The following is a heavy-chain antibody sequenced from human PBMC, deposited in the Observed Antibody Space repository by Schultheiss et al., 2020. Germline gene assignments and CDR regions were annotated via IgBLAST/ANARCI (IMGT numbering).Heavy chain of an antibody. Sequence: GGSLRLSCAASGFTFDDYGMSWVCQALGKGLEWVSGIKWNGGSTGYADAVKGRFTISRDNAKNSLYLQMNSLRAEDTALYYCARDVQDIVVVPAASNWFDPWVQKSLVTFSS. CDR2: IKWNGGST. CDR1: GFTFDDYG. J-gene: IGHJ5*02. V-gene: IGHV3-20*04. CDR3: ARDVQDIVVVPAASNWFDP. D-gene: IGHD2-2*01.